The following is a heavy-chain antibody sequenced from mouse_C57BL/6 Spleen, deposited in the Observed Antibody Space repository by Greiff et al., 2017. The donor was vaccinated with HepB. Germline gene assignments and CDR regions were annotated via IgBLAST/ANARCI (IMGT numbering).Heavy chain of an antibody. D-gene: IGHD2-4*01. CDR2: IDPSDSET. CDR3: ARDDYDDGYYFDY. Sequence: VQLQQPGAELVRPGSSVKLSCKASGYTFTSYWMHWVKQRPIQGLEWIGNIDPSDSETHYNQKFKDKATLTVDKSSSTAYMQLSSLTSEDSAVYYCARDDYDDGYYFDYWGQGTTLTVSS. V-gene: IGHV1-52*01. CDR1: GYTFTSYW. J-gene: IGHJ2*01.